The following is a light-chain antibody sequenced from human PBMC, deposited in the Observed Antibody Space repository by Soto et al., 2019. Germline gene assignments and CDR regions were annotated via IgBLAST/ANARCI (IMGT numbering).Light chain of an antibody. V-gene: IGLV7-43*01. J-gene: IGLJ1*01. CDR3: LLYYGGAYV. CDR1: TGAVTKGFS. Sequence: QAVVTQEPSLTVSPGGTVTLTCASSTGAVTKGFSPNWLQQRPGQPPRALIYSINKTHSWTPARFSGSLLGGKAALTLSGGQAEDEAQYYCLLYYGGAYVVGTGTKVTVL. CDR2: SIN.